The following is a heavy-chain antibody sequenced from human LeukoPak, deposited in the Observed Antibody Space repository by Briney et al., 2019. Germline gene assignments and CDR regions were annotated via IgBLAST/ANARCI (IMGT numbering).Heavy chain of an antibody. CDR1: GFTFDDYA. V-gene: IGHV3-9*01. J-gene: IGHJ6*02. D-gene: IGHD3-22*01. CDR2: ITWNRDNI. CDR3: AKDLSSAITSALVLDV. Sequence: GGSLRLSCAASGFTFDDYAMHWVRHAPGKGLEWVSGITWNRDNIRYGDSVKGRFTISRDNVKNVLYLQMTSLRPEDTALYYCAKDLSSAITSALVLDVWGQGTTVIVSS.